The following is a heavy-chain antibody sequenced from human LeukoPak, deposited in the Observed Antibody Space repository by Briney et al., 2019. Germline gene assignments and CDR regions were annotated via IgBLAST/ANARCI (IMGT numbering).Heavy chain of an antibody. J-gene: IGHJ4*02. CDR2: ISYDGSNK. CDR3: ARDAHYIAVAGTYFDY. CDR1: GFTFSSYA. Sequence: GRSLRLSCAASGFTFSSYAMHWVRQAPGKGLERVAVISYDGSNKYYADSVKGRFTISRDNSKNTLYLQMNSLRAEDTAVYYCARDAHYIAVAGTYFDYWGQGTLVTVSS. V-gene: IGHV3-30-3*01. D-gene: IGHD6-19*01.